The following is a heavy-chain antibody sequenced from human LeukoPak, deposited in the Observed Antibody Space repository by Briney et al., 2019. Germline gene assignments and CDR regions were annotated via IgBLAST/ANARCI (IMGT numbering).Heavy chain of an antibody. V-gene: IGHV1-69*13. CDR3: ARYCSSTSCYTGEDY. J-gene: IGHJ4*02. D-gene: IGHD2-2*02. Sequence: GASVKVSCKASGGTFSSYAISWVGQAPGQGLEWMGGVIPIFGTANYAQKFQGRVTITADESTSTAYMELSSLRSEDTAVYYCARYCSSTSCYTGEDYWGQGTLVTVSS. CDR1: GGTFSSYA. CDR2: VIPIFGTA.